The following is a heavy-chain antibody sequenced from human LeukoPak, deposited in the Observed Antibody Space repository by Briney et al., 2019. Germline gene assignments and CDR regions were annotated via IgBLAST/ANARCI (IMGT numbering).Heavy chain of an antibody. CDR1: GYTFTGYY. CDR2: INPNSGGT. Sequence: ASVKVSCKASGYTFTGYYMHWVRQAPGQGLEWMGWINPNSGGTNYAQKFQGRDTMTRDTSISTAYMELSRLRSDDTAVYYCARAHATFDWLLPEYFQHWGQGTLVTVSS. V-gene: IGHV1-2*02. D-gene: IGHD3-9*01. J-gene: IGHJ1*01. CDR3: ARAHATFDWLLPEYFQH.